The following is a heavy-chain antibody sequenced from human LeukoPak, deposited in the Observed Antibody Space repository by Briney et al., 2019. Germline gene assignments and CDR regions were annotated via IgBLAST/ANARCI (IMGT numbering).Heavy chain of an antibody. CDR2: INPNSGGT. D-gene: IGHD6-13*01. CDR3: ARGEYSSSWDHYYFDY. J-gene: IGHJ4*02. CDR1: GYTFTGYY. Sequence: ASVKVSCKASGYTFTGYYMHWVRQAPGQGLEWMGRINPNSGGTNYAQTFQGRVTMTRDTSITTAYLEVSSLRSDDTAVYYCARGEYSSSWDHYYFDYWGQGTLVTVFS. V-gene: IGHV1-2*06.